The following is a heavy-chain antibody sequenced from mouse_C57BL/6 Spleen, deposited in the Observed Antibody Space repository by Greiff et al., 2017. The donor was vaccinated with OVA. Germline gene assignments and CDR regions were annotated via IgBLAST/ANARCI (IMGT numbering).Heavy chain of an antibody. CDR1: GYSITSGYY. CDR2: ISYDGSN. V-gene: IGHV3-6*01. J-gene: IGHJ1*03. CDR3: AQGPYYGSSYGYFDV. D-gene: IGHD1-1*01. Sequence: EVKLQESGPGLVKPSQSLSLTCSVTGYSITSGYYWNWIRQFPGNKLEWMGYISYDGSNNYNPALKNRISITRDTSKNQFVLKLNSVTTEDTATYYCAQGPYYGSSYGYFDVWGTGTTVTVSS.